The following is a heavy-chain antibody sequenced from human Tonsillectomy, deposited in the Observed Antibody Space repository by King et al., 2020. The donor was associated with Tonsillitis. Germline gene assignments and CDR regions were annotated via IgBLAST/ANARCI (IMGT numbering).Heavy chain of an antibody. D-gene: IGHD6-19*01. CDR1: GGSISSSRYY. J-gene: IGHJ4*02. V-gene: IGHV4-39*01. CDR3: ARPTAVAGTGVDY. Sequence: QLQESGPGLVKPSETLSLTCTVSGGSISSSRYYWGWIRQPPGKGLEWIGSIYYSGSTYYNPSLKSRVTISVDTSKNQFSLKLNSVTAADTAVYYCARPTAVAGTGVDYWGRGNLVTVSS. CDR2: IYYSGST.